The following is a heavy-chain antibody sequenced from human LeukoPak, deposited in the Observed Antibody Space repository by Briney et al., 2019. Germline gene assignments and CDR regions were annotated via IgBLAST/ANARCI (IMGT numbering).Heavy chain of an antibody. CDR2: IYYSGST. J-gene: IGHJ3*02. CDR3: AREDYDSSGYYSAFDI. Sequence: SETLSLTCTVSGGSISSSSYYWGWIRQPPGKGLEWIGSIYYSGSTYYNPSLKSRVTISVDTSKNQFSLKLSSVTAADTAVYYCAREDYDSSGYYSAFDIWGQGTMVTVSS. D-gene: IGHD3-22*01. V-gene: IGHV4-39*07. CDR1: GGSISSSSYY.